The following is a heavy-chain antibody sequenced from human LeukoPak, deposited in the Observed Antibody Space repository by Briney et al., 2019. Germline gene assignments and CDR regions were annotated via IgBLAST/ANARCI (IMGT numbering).Heavy chain of an antibody. J-gene: IGHJ4*02. D-gene: IGHD3-9*01. CDR1: GGSFSGYY. V-gene: IGHV4-34*01. CDR2: INHSGST. Sequence: SETLSLTCAVYGGSFSGYYWSWIRQPPGKGLEWIGEINHSGSTNYNPSLKSRVTISVDTSKNQFSLKLSSVTAADTAVYYCARKEHQLRYFVQRQGYFDYWGRGTLVTVSS. CDR3: ARKEHQLRYFVQRQGYFDY.